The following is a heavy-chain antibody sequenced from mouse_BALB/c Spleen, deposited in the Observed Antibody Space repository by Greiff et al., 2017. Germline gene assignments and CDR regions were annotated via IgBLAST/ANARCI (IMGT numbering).Heavy chain of an antibody. D-gene: IGHD1-1*01. Sequence: VQLQQSGPGLVQPSQSLSITCTVSGFSLTSYGVHWVRQSPGKGLEWLGVIWSGGSTDYNAAFISRLSISKDNSKSQVFFKMNSLQANDTAIYYCARNEDYYGSSYRLYAMDYWGQGTSVTVSS. V-gene: IGHV2-2*02. CDR3: ARNEDYYGSSYRLYAMDY. CDR2: IWSGGST. J-gene: IGHJ4*01. CDR1: GFSLTSYG.